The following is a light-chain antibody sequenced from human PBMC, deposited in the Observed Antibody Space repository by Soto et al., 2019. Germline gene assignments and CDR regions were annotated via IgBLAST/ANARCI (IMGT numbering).Light chain of an antibody. CDR3: QQNYDTPIT. Sequence: DFEITQSRPSRSPSLLDIVTMTCRASQSIGTFLSWYQQKSGRAPKLLIYAASSLQIGVPSRFSGSGSGTNFTLTISSLQPEDFATYFCQQNYDTPITFGQGTRLEIK. J-gene: IGKJ5*01. V-gene: IGKV1-39*01. CDR2: AAS. CDR1: QSIGTF.